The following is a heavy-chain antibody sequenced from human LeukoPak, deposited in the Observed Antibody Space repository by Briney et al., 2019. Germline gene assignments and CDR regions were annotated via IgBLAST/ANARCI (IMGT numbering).Heavy chain of an antibody. CDR3: ARQLPWFGELLVNYYYYMDV. J-gene: IGHJ6*03. V-gene: IGHV3-74*01. D-gene: IGHD3-10*01. Sequence: GGSPRLSCAASGFTFSSYWMHWVRQAPGKGLVWVSRINSDGSSTSYADSVKGRFTISRDNAKNTLYLQMNSLRAEDTAVYYCARQLPWFGELLVNYYYYMDVWGKGTTVTISS. CDR1: GFTFSSYW. CDR2: INSDGSST.